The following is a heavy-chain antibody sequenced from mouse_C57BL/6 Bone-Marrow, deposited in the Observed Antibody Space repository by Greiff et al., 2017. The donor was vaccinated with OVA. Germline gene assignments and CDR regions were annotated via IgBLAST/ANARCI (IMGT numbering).Heavy chain of an antibody. J-gene: IGHJ4*01. CDR3: ARSISYRIPYYYAMGY. CDR1: GYAFSSSW. Sequence: QVQLKESGPELVKPGASVKISCKASGYAFSSSWMNWVKQRPGKGLEWIGRIYPGDGDTNYNGKFKGKATLTADKSSSTADMQLSSLTSEDSAVYFCARSISYRIPYYYAMGYWGEVASVTVSS. D-gene: IGHD2-14*01. CDR2: IYPGDGDT. V-gene: IGHV1-82*01.